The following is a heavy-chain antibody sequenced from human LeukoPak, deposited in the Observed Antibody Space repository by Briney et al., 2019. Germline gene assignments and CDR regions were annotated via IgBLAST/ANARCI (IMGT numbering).Heavy chain of an antibody. CDR1: GFTLDNYN. J-gene: IGHJ4*02. Sequence: GGSLRLSCAASGFTLDNYNFNWVRQAPGKGLEWVASIRSYSSYIHYADSVKGRFTISRDNAKNSLYLQLNSLRAEDTAVYYCARSDPGVVTTYFDYWGQGTLVTVSS. CDR2: IRSYSSYI. V-gene: IGHV3-21*01. D-gene: IGHD3-22*01. CDR3: ARSDPGVVTTYFDY.